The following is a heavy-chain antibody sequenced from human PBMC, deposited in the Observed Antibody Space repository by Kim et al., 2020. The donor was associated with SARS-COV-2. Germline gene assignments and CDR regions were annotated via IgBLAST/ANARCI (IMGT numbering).Heavy chain of an antibody. Sequence: SETLSLTCTVSGGSISSGGYYWSWIRQHPGKGLEWIGYIYYSGSTYYNPSLKSRVTISVDTSKNQFSLKLSSVTAADTAVYYCARFFVNSAFDIWGQGTMVTVSS. D-gene: IGHD2-15*01. CDR3: ARFFVNSAFDI. CDR1: GGSISSGGYY. V-gene: IGHV4-31*03. CDR2: IYYSGST. J-gene: IGHJ3*02.